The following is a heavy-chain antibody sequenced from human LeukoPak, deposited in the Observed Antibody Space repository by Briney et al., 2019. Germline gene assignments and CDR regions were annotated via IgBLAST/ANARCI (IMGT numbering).Heavy chain of an antibody. Sequence: GGSLRLSCAASGFTFSDYYMSWIRQAPGKGLEWVSYISSSGSTIYYADSVKGRFTISRDNAKNSLYLQMNSLRAEDTAVYYCVSYSSSWYFDYWGQGTLVIVSS. CDR1: GFTFSDYY. J-gene: IGHJ4*02. CDR2: ISSSGSTI. V-gene: IGHV3-11*04. D-gene: IGHD6-13*01. CDR3: VSYSSSWYFDY.